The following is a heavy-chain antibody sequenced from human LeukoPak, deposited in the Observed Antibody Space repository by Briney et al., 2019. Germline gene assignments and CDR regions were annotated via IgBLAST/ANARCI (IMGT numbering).Heavy chain of an antibody. CDR3: ARFRGSRSPDY. J-gene: IGHJ4*02. CDR1: GYTFTSYG. CDR2: ISAYNGNT. V-gene: IGHV1-18*01. D-gene: IGHD3-10*01. Sequence: ASVKVSCKASGYTFTSYGISWVRQAPGQGLEWMGWISAYNGNTNYAQKLQGRVTMTTDTSTSTVYMELSSLRSEDTAVYYCARFRGSRSPDYWGQGTLVAVSS.